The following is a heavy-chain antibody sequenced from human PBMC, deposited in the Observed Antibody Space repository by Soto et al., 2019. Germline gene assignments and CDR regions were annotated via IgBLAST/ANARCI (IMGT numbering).Heavy chain of an antibody. CDR3: ARDVTGVDAFDI. CDR1: GYTFTGYY. J-gene: IGHJ3*02. CDR2: INPNSGGT. D-gene: IGHD7-27*01. Sequence: ASVKVSCKASGYTFTGYYMHWVRQAPGQGLEWMGWINPNSGGTNYAQKFQGWVTMTRDKSISTAYMELRRLRSDDAAVYYCARDVTGVDAFDIWGHGTMVTVSS. V-gene: IGHV1-2*04.